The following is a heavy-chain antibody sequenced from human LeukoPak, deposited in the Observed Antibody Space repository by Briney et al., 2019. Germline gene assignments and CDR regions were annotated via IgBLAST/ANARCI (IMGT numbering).Heavy chain of an antibody. V-gene: IGHV1-2*04. J-gene: IGHJ4*02. CDR3: AREGIEEDGDYED. D-gene: IGHD4-17*01. Sequence: ASVKVSCKASGYTFTGYYMHWVRQAPGQGLEWMGWINPNSGGTNYAQKFQGWVTMTRDTSISTAYMELSRLRSDDTAVYYCAREGIEEDGDYEDWGQGTLVTVSS. CDR1: GYTFTGYY. CDR2: INPNSGGT.